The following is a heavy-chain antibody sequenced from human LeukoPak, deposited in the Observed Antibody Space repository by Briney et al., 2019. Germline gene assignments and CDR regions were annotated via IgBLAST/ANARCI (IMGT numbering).Heavy chain of an antibody. Sequence: SETLSLTCTVSGGSISSGSYYWSWIRQPAGTGLEWIGRIYTSGSTNYNPSLKSRVTISVDTSKNQFSLKLSSVTAADTAVYYCARSSGYGGGYYYYMDVWGKGTTVTVSS. V-gene: IGHV4-61*02. J-gene: IGHJ6*03. D-gene: IGHD5-12*01. CDR3: ARSSGYGGGYYYYMDV. CDR1: GGSISSGSYY. CDR2: IYTSGST.